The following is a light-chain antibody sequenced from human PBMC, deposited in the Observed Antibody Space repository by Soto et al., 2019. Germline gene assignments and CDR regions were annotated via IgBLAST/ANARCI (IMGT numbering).Light chain of an antibody. CDR1: PTISSW. J-gene: IGKJ1*01. CDR2: KAS. Sequence: DIQMTQSPSTLSGSVGDRVTITCRASPTISSWLAWYQQKPGKAPKLLIYKASTLKSGVPSRFRGSGSGTEFTLTISSLQPDDFANYYCQHYNSYSESFGQGTKVELK. V-gene: IGKV1-5*03. CDR3: QHYNSYSES.